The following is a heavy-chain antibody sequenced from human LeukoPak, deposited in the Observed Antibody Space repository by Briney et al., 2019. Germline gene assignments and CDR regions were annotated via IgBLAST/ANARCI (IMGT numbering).Heavy chain of an antibody. CDR3: AREVTTVTTVYNWFDP. Sequence: GASVKVSCKASGGTFSSYAFSWVRQAPGQGLEWMGGIIPIFGTANYAQEFQGRVTITADESTSTAYMELSSLRSEDTAVYYCAREVTTVTTVYNWFDPWGQGTLVTVSS. CDR1: GGTFSSYA. CDR2: IIPIFGTA. V-gene: IGHV1-69*13. J-gene: IGHJ5*02. D-gene: IGHD4-17*01.